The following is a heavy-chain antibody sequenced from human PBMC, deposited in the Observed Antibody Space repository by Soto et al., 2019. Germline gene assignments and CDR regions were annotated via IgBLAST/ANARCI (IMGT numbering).Heavy chain of an antibody. CDR1: GGPFSDSY. J-gene: IGHJ5*01. D-gene: IGHD1-1*01. CDR2: ITNSGST. CDR3: ARGRTAIATRWFDS. V-gene: IGHV4-34*01. Sequence: SSETLSLTCAVFGGPFSDSYWSWIRQSPEKGLEWIGEITNSGSTYYNPSLKSRVTISGDTSKNQFSLEVRSVTAADTAVYFCARGRTAIATRWFDSWGQGTLVTVSS.